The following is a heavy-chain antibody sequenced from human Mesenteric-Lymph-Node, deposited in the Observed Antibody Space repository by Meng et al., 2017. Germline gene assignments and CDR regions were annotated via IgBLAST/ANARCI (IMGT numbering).Heavy chain of an antibody. CDR2: SHYSGSA. CDR1: GGSISRNR. V-gene: IGHV4-59*01. J-gene: IGHJ4*02. Sequence: SETLSLTCTVSGGSISRNRWSWIRQPPGKGLEWIGYSHYSGSANDSPSLKSRVTISLDTSKNQFSLKLTSVTAADTAVYYCASSSYYYDSSGYYYSFADYWGQGTLVTVSS. CDR3: ASSSYYYDSSGYYYSFADY. D-gene: IGHD3-22*01.